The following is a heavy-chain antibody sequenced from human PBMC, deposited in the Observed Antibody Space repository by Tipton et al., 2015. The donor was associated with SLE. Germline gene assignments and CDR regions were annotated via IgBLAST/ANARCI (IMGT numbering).Heavy chain of an antibody. CDR2: ISSSGSTI. D-gene: IGHD6-13*01. Sequence: SLRLSCAASGFTFSSYAMSWVRQAPGKGLEWVSYISSSGSTIYYADSVKGRFTISRDNAKNSLYLQMNSLRAEDTAVYYCAREGIAAAGHDAFDIWGQGTMVTVSS. CDR1: GFTFSSYA. J-gene: IGHJ3*02. V-gene: IGHV3-48*03. CDR3: AREGIAAAGHDAFDI.